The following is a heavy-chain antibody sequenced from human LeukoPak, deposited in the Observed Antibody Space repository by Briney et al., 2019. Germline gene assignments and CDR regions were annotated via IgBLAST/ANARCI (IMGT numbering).Heavy chain of an antibody. J-gene: IGHJ4*02. Sequence: PGGSLRLSCAASGFTFSSYAMSWVRQAPGKALEWVSAISGSGGTTYYADSVKGRFTISRDNSKNTLYLQMNSLRAEDTAVYYCAKVGDYYDRSGYYWEYHFDYWGQGTLVTVSS. V-gene: IGHV3-23*01. D-gene: IGHD3-22*01. CDR3: AKVGDYYDRSGYYWEYHFDY. CDR1: GFTFSSYA. CDR2: ISGSGGTT.